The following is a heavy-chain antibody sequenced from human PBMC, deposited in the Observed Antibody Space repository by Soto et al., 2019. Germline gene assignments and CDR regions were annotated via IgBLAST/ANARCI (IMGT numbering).Heavy chain of an antibody. CDR3: ARGGPGWFGRFYYYAMDV. D-gene: IGHD3-10*01. J-gene: IGHJ6*02. Sequence: QVQLQESGPGLVKPSETLSLTCTVSGGSISSYYWSWIRQPPGKGLEWIGYIYYSGSTNYNPSLKSRVATWVDTDNSQFSLKLSFVTAADTDVYYCARGGPGWFGRFYYYAMDVWGQGTTVTVSS. CDR2: IYYSGST. CDR1: GGSISSYY. V-gene: IGHV4-59*01.